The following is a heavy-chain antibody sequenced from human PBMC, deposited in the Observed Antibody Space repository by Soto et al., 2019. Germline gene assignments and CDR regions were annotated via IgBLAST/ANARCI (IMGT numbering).Heavy chain of an antibody. V-gene: IGHV4-30-4*01. CDR3: ARGRGSGSYFPYYYGVDV. CDR1: NGSISSGDYY. J-gene: IGHJ6*01. Sequence: QVQLRESGPGLVKASQTLSLTGSVSNGSISSGDYYWSWVRQPPGKGLEWVGYIHHSGSTYDNPSLKSRVTISLDTSKNQFSLQLSSVTAADTAVYYCARGRGSGSYFPYYYGVDVWGQGTTVTVSS. D-gene: IGHD3-10*01. CDR2: IHHSGST.